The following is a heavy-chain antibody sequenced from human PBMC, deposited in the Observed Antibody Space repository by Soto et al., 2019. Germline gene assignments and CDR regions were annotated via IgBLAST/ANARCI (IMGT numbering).Heavy chain of an antibody. J-gene: IGHJ3*02. CDR3: ARLNRDIVVGHDAFDI. CDR2: IYYSGST. D-gene: IGHD2-15*01. V-gene: IGHV4-31*03. CDR1: GGSISSGGNY. Sequence: PSETLSLTCTVSGGSISSGGNYWSWIRQHPGKCLEWIGYIYYSGSTYYNPSLKSRVTISVDTSKNQFSLKLSFVTAADTAVYYCARLNRDIVVGHDAFDIWGQGTMVTVSS.